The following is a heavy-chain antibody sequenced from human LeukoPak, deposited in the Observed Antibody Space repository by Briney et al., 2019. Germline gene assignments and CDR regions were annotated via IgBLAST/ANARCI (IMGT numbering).Heavy chain of an antibody. CDR3: ARDARRFGELFCGE. CDR1: GFTFSSYA. J-gene: IGHJ4*02. CDR2: ISGSGGST. V-gene: IGHV3-23*01. Sequence: GGSLRLSCAASGFTFSSYAMSWVRQAPGKGLEWVSAISGSGGSTYYADSVKGRFTISRDNSKNTLYLQMNSVRAEDTAVYYCARDARRFGELFCGEWGQGTLVTVSS. D-gene: IGHD3-10*01.